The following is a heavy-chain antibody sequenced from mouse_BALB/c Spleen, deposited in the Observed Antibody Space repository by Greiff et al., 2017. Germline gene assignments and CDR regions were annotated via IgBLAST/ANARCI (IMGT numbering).Heavy chain of an antibody. CDR3: ARGGIGYYAMDY. CDR2: ILPGSGST. CDR1: GYTFSSYW. D-gene: IGHD3-1*01. Sequence: QVHVKQSGAELMKPGASVKISCKATGYTFSSYWIEWVKQRPGHGLEWIGEILPGSGSTNYNEKFKGKATFTADTSSNTAYMQLSSLTSEDSAVYYCARGGIGYYAMDYWGQGTSVTVSS. J-gene: IGHJ4*01. V-gene: IGHV1-9*01.